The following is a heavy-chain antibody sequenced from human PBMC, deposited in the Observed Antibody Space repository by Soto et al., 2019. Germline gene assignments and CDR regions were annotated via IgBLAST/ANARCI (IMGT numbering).Heavy chain of an antibody. V-gene: IGHV3-7*04. CDR2: INEDGSEK. CDR1: GFIFSTFW. J-gene: IGHJ4*02. Sequence: VQLVESGGGLVQPGGSLRLSCSASGFIFSTFWMSWVRQAPGKGLEWVANINEDGSEKYYVDSVKGRFTISRDNAKNSLYLQMNSLRVEDSAVYYCPRRGPGSDHWGQGSLVTVSS. D-gene: IGHD5-12*01. CDR3: PRRGPGSDH.